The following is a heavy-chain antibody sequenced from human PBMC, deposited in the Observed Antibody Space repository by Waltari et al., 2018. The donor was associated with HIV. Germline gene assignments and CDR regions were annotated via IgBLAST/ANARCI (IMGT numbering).Heavy chain of an antibody. CDR1: GFTFSSYA. J-gene: IGHJ4*02. CDR2: ISYDGSNK. CDR3: ARDVGKSFDY. Sequence: QVQLVESGGGVVQPGRSLRLSCAASGFTFSSYAMHWVRQAPGKGLELVAVISYDGSNKYYADSVKGRFTISRDNSKNTLYLQMNSLRAEDTAVYYCARDVGKSFDYWGQGTLVTVSS. D-gene: IGHD1-26*01. V-gene: IGHV3-30*01.